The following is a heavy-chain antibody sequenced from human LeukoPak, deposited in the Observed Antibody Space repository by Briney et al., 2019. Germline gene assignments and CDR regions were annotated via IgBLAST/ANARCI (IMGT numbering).Heavy chain of an antibody. J-gene: IGHJ5*02. CDR3: ARVTYYYDSSGYAIWIFDP. Sequence: GESLKISCKGSGYSFTSYWIGWVRQMPGKGLEWMGIIYPGDSDTRYSPSFQGQVTISADKSISTAYLQWSGLKASDTAMYYCARVTYYYDSSGYAIWIFDPWGQGTLVTVSS. CDR2: IYPGDSDT. V-gene: IGHV5-51*01. CDR1: GYSFTSYW. D-gene: IGHD3-22*01.